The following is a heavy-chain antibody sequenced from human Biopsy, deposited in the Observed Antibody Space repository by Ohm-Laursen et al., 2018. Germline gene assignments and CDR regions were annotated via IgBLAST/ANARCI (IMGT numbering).Heavy chain of an antibody. J-gene: IGHJ4*02. D-gene: IGHD4-23*01. Sequence: SETLSLTCTVSGGSFTGHYWSWIRQPPGKGLEWIVHISYTGYTSYNASLKSRVTISVETSRNHFSLRLSSLTAADTAVYYCARGSNDFGGLYFPRWGQGTLLTVSS. V-gene: IGHV4-59*11. CDR3: ARGSNDFGGLYFPR. CDR1: GGSFTGHY. CDR2: ISYTGYT.